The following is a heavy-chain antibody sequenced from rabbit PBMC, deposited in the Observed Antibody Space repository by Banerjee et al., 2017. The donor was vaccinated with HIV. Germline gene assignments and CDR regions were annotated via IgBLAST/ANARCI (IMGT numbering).Heavy chain of an antibody. J-gene: IGHJ4*01. CDR3: ARDVTTNGYYFNL. Sequence: QEQLEESGGGLVKPEGSLTLTCTASGFSFSSYWICWVRQAPGKGLEWIACIYTGSSGSTYYASWAKGRFTISKTSSTTVTLQMTSLTAADTATYFCARDVTTNGYYFNLWGQGTLVTVS. V-gene: IGHV1S45*01. CDR1: GFSFSSYW. D-gene: IGHD6-1*01. CDR2: IYTGSSGST.